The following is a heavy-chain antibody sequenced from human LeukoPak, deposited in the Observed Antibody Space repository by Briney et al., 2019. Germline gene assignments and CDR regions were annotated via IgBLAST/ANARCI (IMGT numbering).Heavy chain of an antibody. V-gene: IGHV3-23*01. CDR1: GFTFSSYA. CDR2: ISGSGGST. J-gene: IGHJ3*02. CDR3: AKGSSTSCYKNAFDI. D-gene: IGHD2-2*02. Sequence: GGSLRRSCAASGFTFSSYAMSWVRQAPGKGLEWVSAISGSGGSTYCADSVKGRFTISRDNSKNTLYLQMNSLRAEDTAVYYCAKGSSTSCYKNAFDIWGQGTMVTVSS.